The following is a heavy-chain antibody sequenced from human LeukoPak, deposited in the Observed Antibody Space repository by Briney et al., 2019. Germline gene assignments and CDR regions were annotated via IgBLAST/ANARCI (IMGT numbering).Heavy chain of an antibody. J-gene: IGHJ3*02. CDR2: ISYSGST. Sequence: SETLSLTCTVSGGFISSSSYYWGWIRQPPGKGLEWIGSISYSGSTYYNPSLKSRVTISVDTSKNQFSLKLSSVTAADTAVYFSARASWGFSAFDIWGQGTMVTVSS. CDR3: ARASWGFSAFDI. D-gene: IGHD7-27*01. CDR1: GGFISSSSYY. V-gene: IGHV4-39*01.